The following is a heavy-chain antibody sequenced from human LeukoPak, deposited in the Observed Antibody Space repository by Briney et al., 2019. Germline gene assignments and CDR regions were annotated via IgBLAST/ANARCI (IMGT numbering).Heavy chain of an antibody. D-gene: IGHD5-24*01. J-gene: IGHJ4*02. Sequence: SETLSLTCTVSGGSISSGGYYWTWIRQHPGKGLEWIGYIYYTGSTFFNPSLKSRVIISVDTSKNQFSLKLSSVTAADTAVYYCARSDQRWLYSDYWGQGTLVTVSS. CDR1: GGSISSGGYY. V-gene: IGHV4-31*03. CDR2: IYYTGST. CDR3: ARSDQRWLYSDY.